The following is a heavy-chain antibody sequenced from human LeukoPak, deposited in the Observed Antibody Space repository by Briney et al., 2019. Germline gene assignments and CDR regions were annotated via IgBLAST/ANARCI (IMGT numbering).Heavy chain of an antibody. V-gene: IGHV3-15*01. J-gene: IGHJ4*02. Sequence: RSTRQAPGKGLEWVGRIKSKTDGRTIDYAAPVKGTFTIARDDSKNTLYLHMINLDAKATDVYFSLRSYPWDYWCQGTLVTVSA. CDR3: LRSYPWDY. CDR2: IKSKTDGRTI.